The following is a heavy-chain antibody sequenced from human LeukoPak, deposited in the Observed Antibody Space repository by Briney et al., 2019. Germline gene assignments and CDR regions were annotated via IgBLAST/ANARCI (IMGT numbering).Heavy chain of an antibody. Sequence: PSETLSLTCTVSGYSISSGYYWGWIRQPPGKGLEWIGSIYHSGSTNYNPSLKSRVTMSVDTSKNQFSLKLSSVTAADTAVYYCARSSGSYSYYYYYMDAWGKGTTVTVSS. CDR3: ARSSGSYSYYYYYMDA. CDR1: GYSISSGYY. J-gene: IGHJ6*03. CDR2: IYHSGST. D-gene: IGHD3-10*01. V-gene: IGHV4-38-2*02.